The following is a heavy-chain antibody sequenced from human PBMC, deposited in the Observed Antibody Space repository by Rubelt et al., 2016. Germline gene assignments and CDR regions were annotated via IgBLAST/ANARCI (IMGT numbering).Heavy chain of an antibody. J-gene: IGHJ4*02. CDR1: GFRSDDYS. Sequence: EVQLVESGGGLVQPGRSLRLSCAASGFRSDDYSMHWVRQVPGKGLEWVSGMSGSGGNTYYADSVKGRFTISRDNSKNTLYLQMNSLRAEDTAVYYCAKDYDYYGSDYWGQGTLVTVSS. D-gene: IGHD3-10*01. CDR3: AKDYDYYGSDY. V-gene: IGHV3-23*04. CDR2: MSGSGGNT.